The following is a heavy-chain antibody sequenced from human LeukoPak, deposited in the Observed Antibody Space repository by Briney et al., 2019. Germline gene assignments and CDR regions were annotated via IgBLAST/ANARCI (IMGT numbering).Heavy chain of an antibody. CDR1: GFTFSSYA. J-gene: IGHJ6*02. V-gene: IGHV3-23*01. CDR2: ISSGGDRT. Sequence: PGGSLRLSCAASGFTFSSYALGWVRQAPGKGLEWVSSISSGGDRTFYAASVKGRTTISRDYSKSTLYLQMNSLRAEDTAIYYRARYCVSPSWPDSILCCMDVWGQGTTVTVSS. CDR3: ARYCVSPSWPDSILCCMDV. D-gene: IGHD2-15*01.